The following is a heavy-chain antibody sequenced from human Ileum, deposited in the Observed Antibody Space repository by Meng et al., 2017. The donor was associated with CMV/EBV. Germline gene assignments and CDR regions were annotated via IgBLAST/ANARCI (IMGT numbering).Heavy chain of an antibody. CDR1: GFTFDSYA. D-gene: IGHD2-15*01. CDR2: IHSGGSTT. J-gene: IGHJ6*02. CDR3: AKEHSSSHQYFYGMDV. Sequence: GESLKISCAASGFTFDSYAMYWVRQGPGKGLEWVSIIHSGGSTTYYADSVKDRFAISRDNSKNMLYLQMDSLRADDTAIYYCAKEHSSSHQYFYGMDVWGQGTTVTVSS. V-gene: IGHV3-23*03.